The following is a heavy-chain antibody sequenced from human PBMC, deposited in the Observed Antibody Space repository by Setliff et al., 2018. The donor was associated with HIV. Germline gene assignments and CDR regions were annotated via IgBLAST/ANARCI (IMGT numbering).Heavy chain of an antibody. CDR3: AILGRRYCNHYTASCYETAGGDSDLKTSDY. Sequence: ASVKVSCKASGYTFISYFMHWVRQAPGQGLEWMGTIDPSGGSTNYAQKFQGRVTMTRDASTSTVYMDFTSLRPDDTAVYYCAILGRRYCNHYTASCYETAGGDSDLKTSDYWGPGTLVTVSS. D-gene: IGHD2-21*02. J-gene: IGHJ4*02. V-gene: IGHV1-46*01. CDR1: GYTFISYF. CDR2: IDPSGGST.